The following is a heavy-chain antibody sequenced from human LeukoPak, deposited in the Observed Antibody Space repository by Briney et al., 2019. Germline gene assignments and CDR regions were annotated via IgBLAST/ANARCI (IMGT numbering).Heavy chain of an antibody. CDR3: ARLWTGYSSSWYEDNWFDP. V-gene: IGHV4-39*01. CDR2: IYYSGST. J-gene: IGHJ5*02. Sequence: SETLSLTCTVSGGSISSSSYYWGWIRQPPGKGLEWIGSIYYSGSTYYNPSLKSRVTISVDTSKNQFSLKLSSVTAADTAVYYCARLWTGYSSSWYEDNWFDPWGQGTLVTVSS. CDR1: GGSISSSSYY. D-gene: IGHD6-13*01.